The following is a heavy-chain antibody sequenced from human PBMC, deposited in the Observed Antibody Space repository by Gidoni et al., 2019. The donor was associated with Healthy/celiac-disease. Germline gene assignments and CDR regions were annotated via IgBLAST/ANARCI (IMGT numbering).Heavy chain of an antibody. CDR2: IFSNDEK. CDR3: ARIRRYNWNAGLYYYGMDV. V-gene: IGHV2-26*01. D-gene: IGHD1-20*01. J-gene: IGHJ6*02. CDR1: GFSLSNARMG. Sequence: QVTLKESGPVLVKPTETLTLTCTVSGFSLSNARMGVSWIRQPPGKALEWLAHIFSNDEKSYSTSRKSRLTISKDTSKSQVVLTMTNMDPVDTATYYCARIRRYNWNAGLYYYGMDVWGQGTTVTVSS.